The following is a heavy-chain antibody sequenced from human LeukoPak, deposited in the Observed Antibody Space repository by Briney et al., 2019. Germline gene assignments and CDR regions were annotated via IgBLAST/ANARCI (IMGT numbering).Heavy chain of an antibody. D-gene: IGHD4-17*01. J-gene: IGHJ4*02. V-gene: IGHV4-59*01. CDR3: AKDLYGDYDFDC. CDR1: GVSISGSY. Sequence: SETLSLTCTVSGVSISGSYWSWIRQLPGKGLEWIGYIYYSGSTNYNPSLKSRVTIPVDTSRNQFSLKLSSVTAADTAVYYCAKDLYGDYDFDCWGQGTLVTVSS. CDR2: IYYSGST.